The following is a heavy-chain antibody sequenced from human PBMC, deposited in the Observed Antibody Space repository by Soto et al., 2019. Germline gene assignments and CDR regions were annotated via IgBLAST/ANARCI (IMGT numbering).Heavy chain of an antibody. V-gene: IGHV3-74*01. CDR1: GFTFSNYC. CDR2: VNGNGGET. D-gene: IGHD2-2*01. J-gene: IGHJ4*02. Sequence: EVQLVESGGGLLQPGGSMRLSCAASGFTFSNYCMHWVRQTPGKGLVWAARVNGNGGETSYADWVRGRFSISRDNARNTVYLQMNNVGGEDTAVYYCGRGGSQSAYYQFDFWGQGTLVTVSS. CDR3: GRGGSQSAYYQFDF.